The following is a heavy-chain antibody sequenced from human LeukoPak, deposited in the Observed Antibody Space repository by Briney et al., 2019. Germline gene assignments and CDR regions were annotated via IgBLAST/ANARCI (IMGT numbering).Heavy chain of an antibody. V-gene: IGHV1-69*13. D-gene: IGHD4-11*01. CDR3: ARIRNEYSYSYYGMDV. Sequence: GASVKVSCKASGGTFSSYAISWVRQAPGQGLEWMGGIIPIFGTANYAQKFQGRVTITADESTSTAYMELSSLRSEDTAVYYCARIRNEYSYSYYGMDVWGQGTTVTVSS. CDR1: GGTFSSYA. J-gene: IGHJ6*02. CDR2: IIPIFGTA.